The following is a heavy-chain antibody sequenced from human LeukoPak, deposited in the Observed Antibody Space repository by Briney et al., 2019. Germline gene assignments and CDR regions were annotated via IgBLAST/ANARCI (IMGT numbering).Heavy chain of an antibody. V-gene: IGHV3-23*01. CDR3: AKGPGTRRPFDY. J-gene: IGHJ4*02. Sequence: GGSLRLSCAASGFTFSNYAMSWVRQAPGKGLEWVSGISDSGGNTFYADSVKGRFTISRDNSKNTLYLQMNSLRAEDTAVHYCAKGPGTRRPFDYWGQGTLVTVSS. D-gene: IGHD1-1*01. CDR2: ISDSGGNT. CDR1: GFTFSNYA.